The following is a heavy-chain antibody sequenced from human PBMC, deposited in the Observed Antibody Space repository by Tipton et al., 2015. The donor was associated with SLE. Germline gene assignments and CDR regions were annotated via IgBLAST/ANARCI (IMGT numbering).Heavy chain of an antibody. Sequence: GLVKPSETLSLTCTVSGGSISSSSYYWGWIRQPPGKGLEWIGSIYYSGSTYYNPSLKSRVTISVDTSKNQFSLKLSSVTAADTAVYYCATWRGYDFWTGYSPYYFDSWGQGTLVTVSS. CDR3: ATWRGYDFWTGYSPYYFDS. J-gene: IGHJ4*02. CDR1: GGSISSSSYY. V-gene: IGHV4-39*07. D-gene: IGHD3-3*01. CDR2: IYYSGST.